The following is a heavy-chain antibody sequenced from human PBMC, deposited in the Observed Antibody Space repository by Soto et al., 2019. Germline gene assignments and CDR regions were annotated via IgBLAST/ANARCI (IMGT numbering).Heavy chain of an antibody. CDR1: GGSFSGYY. CDR3: ATRFWKVYYGMDV. D-gene: IGHD3-3*01. V-gene: IGHV4-34*01. CDR2: INHSGST. J-gene: IGHJ6*02. Sequence: SETLSLTCAVYGGSFSGYYWSWIRQPPGKGLEWIGEINHSGSTNYNPSLKSRVTISVDTSKNQFSLKLSSVTAADTAVYYCATRFWKVYYGMDVWGQGTTVTVSS.